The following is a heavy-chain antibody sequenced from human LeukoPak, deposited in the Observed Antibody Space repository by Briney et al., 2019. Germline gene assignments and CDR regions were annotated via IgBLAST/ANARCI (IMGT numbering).Heavy chain of an antibody. V-gene: IGHV1-2*02. CDR2: INPNSGGT. CDR3: ARDMGYCSSTSCDYYMDV. Sequence: ASVKVSCKASGYTFTGYYMHWVRQAPGQGLEWMGWINPNSGGTNYAQKFQGRVTMTRDTSISTAYMELSRLRSDDTAVYYCARDMGYCSSTSCDYYMDVWGKGTTVTISS. D-gene: IGHD2-2*01. J-gene: IGHJ6*03. CDR1: GYTFTGYY.